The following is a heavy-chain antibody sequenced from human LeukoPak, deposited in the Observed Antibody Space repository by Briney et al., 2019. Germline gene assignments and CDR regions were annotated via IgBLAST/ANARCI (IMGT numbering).Heavy chain of an antibody. CDR3: AKSLWSYGDDY. CDR1: VASISSYY. Sequence: SQTLSLTSAVSVASISSYYWSCMRQPARRGVECIGRIYNNVSTNYNPSLKSRVTMSIDTSKNQFSLKLSSVTAADTAVYYCAKSLWSYGDDYWGQGTLVTVSS. D-gene: IGHD1-26*01. CDR2: IYNNVST. J-gene: IGHJ4*02. V-gene: IGHV4-4*07.